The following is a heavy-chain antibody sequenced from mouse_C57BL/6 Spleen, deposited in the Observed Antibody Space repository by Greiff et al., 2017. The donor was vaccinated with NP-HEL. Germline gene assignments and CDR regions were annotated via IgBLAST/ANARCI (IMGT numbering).Heavy chain of an antibody. V-gene: IGHV1-50*01. CDR2: IDPSDSYT. CDR1: GYTFTSYW. J-gene: IGHJ2*01. Sequence: QLQQPGAELVKPGASVKLSCKASGYTFTSYWMQWVKQRPGQGLEWIGEIDPSDSYTNYYQKFKGKATLTVDTSSSTAYMQLSSLTSEDSAVYYCARNFDYWGQGTTLTVSS. CDR3: ARNFDY.